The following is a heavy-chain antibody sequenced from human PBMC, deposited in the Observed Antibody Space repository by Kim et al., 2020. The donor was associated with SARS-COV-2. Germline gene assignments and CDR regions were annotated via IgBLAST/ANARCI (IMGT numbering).Heavy chain of an antibody. CDR3: TRDRRGSGWYAVY. J-gene: IGHJ4*02. CDR2: IWFDGSNK. V-gene: IGHV3-33*08. Sequence: GGSLRLSCAGSGFTFSTYGMQWVRQAPGKGREWVAVIWFDGSNKYYSDSVKGRFTISRDDSRNMLYLLMNSLRVEDTAVYYCTRDRRGSGWYAVYWGQGTLVAVSS. D-gene: IGHD6-19*01. CDR1: GFTFSTYG.